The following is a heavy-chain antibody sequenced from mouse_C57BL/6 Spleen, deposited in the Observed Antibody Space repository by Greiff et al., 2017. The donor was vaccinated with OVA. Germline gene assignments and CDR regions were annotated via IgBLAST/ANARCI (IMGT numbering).Heavy chain of an antibody. J-gene: IGHJ2*01. CDR3: AREIYYDYGTPTYFDY. CDR2: INPNNGGT. Sequence: VQLQQSGPELVKPGASVKISCKASGYTFTDYYMNWVKQSHGKSLEWIGDINPNNGGTSYNQKFKGKATLTVDKSSSTAYMELRSLTSEDSAVYYCAREIYYDYGTPTYFDYWGQGTTLTVSS. D-gene: IGHD2-4*01. CDR1: GYTFTDYY. V-gene: IGHV1-26*01.